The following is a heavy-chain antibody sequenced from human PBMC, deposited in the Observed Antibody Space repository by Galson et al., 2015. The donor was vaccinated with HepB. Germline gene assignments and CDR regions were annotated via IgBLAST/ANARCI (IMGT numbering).Heavy chain of an antibody. CDR2: IKQDGSEK. CDR1: GFTFSSYW. CDR3: AREIATTDYERVGYFDY. D-gene: IGHD4-17*01. V-gene: IGHV3-7*01. J-gene: IGHJ4*02. Sequence: SLRLSCAASGFTFSSYWMSWVRQAPGKGLEWVANIKQDGSEKYYVDSVKGRFTISRDNAKNSLYLQMTSLRAVDTAVYYCAREIATTDYERVGYFDYWGQGTLVTVSS.